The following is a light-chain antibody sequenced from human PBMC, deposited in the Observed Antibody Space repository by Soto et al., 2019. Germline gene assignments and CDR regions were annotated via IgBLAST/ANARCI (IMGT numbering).Light chain of an antibody. CDR2: GAS. V-gene: IGKV3-15*01. J-gene: IGKJ2*01. Sequence: EIVMTQSPATLSVSLGDRATLSCRASQSVSTYLAWYQQKPGQAPRLLIYGASTRATGIPARFSGSGSETDFTLTISSLQSEDFAVYYCQQYDSWPPSYTFGQGTKLEL. CDR1: QSVSTY. CDR3: QQYDSWPPSYT.